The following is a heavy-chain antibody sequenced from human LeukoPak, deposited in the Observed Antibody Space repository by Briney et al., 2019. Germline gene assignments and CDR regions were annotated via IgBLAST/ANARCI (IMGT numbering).Heavy chain of an antibody. D-gene: IGHD3-10*01. J-gene: IGHJ3*02. CDR2: ISYDGSNK. V-gene: IGHV3-30*03. CDR1: GFTFSSYG. CDR3: ASYTMVRAPVQVPGAFDI. Sequence: PGGSLRLSCAASGFTFSSYGMHWVRQAPGKGLEWVAVISYDGSNKYYADSVKGRFTISRDYSKNTLYLQMNSLRAEDTAVYYCASYTMVRAPVQVPGAFDIWGQGTMVTVSS.